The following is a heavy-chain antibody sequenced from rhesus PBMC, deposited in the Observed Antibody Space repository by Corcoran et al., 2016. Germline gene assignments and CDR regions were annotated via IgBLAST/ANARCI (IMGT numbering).Heavy chain of an antibody. CDR1: GGSVSSSNW. Sequence: QVQLQESGPGLVKPSETLSLTCAVSGGSVSSSNWWSWIRQPPGKGLEWFGFISVSSGSTYYNPSLKIRVTISTDTSKNQFSLKLSSVTAADTAVYYCARDSVTGTTCAFDFWGQGLRVTVSS. J-gene: IGHJ3*01. D-gene: IGHD1-26*01. CDR2: ISVSSGST. V-gene: IGHV4-65*01. CDR3: ARDSVTGTTCAFDF.